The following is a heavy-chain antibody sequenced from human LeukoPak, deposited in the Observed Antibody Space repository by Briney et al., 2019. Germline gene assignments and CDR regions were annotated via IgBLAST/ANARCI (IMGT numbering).Heavy chain of an antibody. CDR2: INHSGST. Sequence: SETLSLTCAVYGGSFSGYYWSWIRQPPGKGLEWIGEINHSGSTNYNPSLKSRVTISVDTSKNQFSLKLSSVTAADTAVYYCARNGKYCDYIWGSYRLDYYFDYWGQGTLVTVSS. CDR1: GGSFSGYY. D-gene: IGHD3-16*02. J-gene: IGHJ4*02. CDR3: ARNGKYCDYIWGSYRLDYYFDY. V-gene: IGHV4-34*01.